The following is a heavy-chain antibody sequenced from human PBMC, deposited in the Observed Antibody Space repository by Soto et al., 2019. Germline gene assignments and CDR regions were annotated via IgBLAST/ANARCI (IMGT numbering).Heavy chain of an antibody. CDR1: GGSISSYY. D-gene: IGHD3-22*01. Sequence: PSETLSLTCTVSGGSISSYYWSWIRQPPGKGLEWIGYIYYSGSTYYNPSLKSRVTISVDTSKNQFSLKLSSVTAADTAVYYCARDADYYDSSGYVPPFQHWGQGTLVTVSS. V-gene: IGHV4-59*12. CDR2: IYYSGST. CDR3: ARDADYYDSSGYVPPFQH. J-gene: IGHJ1*01.